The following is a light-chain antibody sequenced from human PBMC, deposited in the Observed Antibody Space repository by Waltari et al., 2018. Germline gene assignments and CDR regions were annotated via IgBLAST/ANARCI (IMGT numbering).Light chain of an antibody. CDR3: QTWGTGIVV. CDR2: LNSAGSH. J-gene: IGLJ2*01. CDR1: SGHSSSA. Sequence: QLVLTQSPSASASLGASVKLTCSLSSGHSSSAIPWHQHQPEKGPRYLMKLNSAGSHGKGDGIPDRFSGSSSGTERYLTISSLQSEDEGDYYCQTWGTGIVVFGGGTKLTVL. V-gene: IGLV4-69*01.